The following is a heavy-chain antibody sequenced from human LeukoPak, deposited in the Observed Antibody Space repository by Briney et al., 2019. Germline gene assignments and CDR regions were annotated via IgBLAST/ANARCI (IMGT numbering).Heavy chain of an antibody. J-gene: IGHJ3*02. V-gene: IGHV4-38-2*02. CDR2: IYHSGST. D-gene: IGHD2-21*02. CDR3: ARDLRLTAIPDAFDI. CDR1: GYSISSGYY. Sequence: SETLSLTWTVSGYSISSGYYWGWIRQPPGKGLEWIGSIYHSGSTYYNPSLKSRVTISVDTSKNQFSLKLSSVTAADTAVYYCARDLRLTAIPDAFDIWGQGTMVTVSS.